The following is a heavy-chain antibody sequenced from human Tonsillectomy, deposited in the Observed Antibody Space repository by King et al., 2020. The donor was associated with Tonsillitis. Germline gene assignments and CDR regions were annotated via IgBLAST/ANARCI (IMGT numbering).Heavy chain of an antibody. CDR2: ISSSSSTI. CDR1: GFTFNIYS. D-gene: IGHD3-22*01. Sequence: VQLVESGGGLVQPGGSLRLSCAASGFTFNIYSMNWVRQAPGKGLEWVSYISSSSSTIYYADSVKGRFTISRDNAKNSLYLQMNSLGAEDTAVYFCARTSYYDSSGYDDGFDSWGQGTLVTVSS. CDR3: ARTSYYDSSGYDDGFDS. J-gene: IGHJ5*01. V-gene: IGHV3-48*01.